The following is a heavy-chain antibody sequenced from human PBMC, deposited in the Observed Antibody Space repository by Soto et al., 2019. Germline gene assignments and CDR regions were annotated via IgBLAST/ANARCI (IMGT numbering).Heavy chain of an antibody. D-gene: IGHD6-19*01. CDR1: GFTFSSYE. CDR2: ISSSGSTI. V-gene: IGHV3-48*03. Sequence: GGSLRLSCAASGFTFSSYEMNWVRQAPGKGLEWVSYISSSGSTIYYADSVKGRFTISRDNAKNSLYLQMNSLRAEDTAVYYCARGLRYSSGLLGYFDYWGQGTLVTVS. J-gene: IGHJ4*02. CDR3: ARGLRYSSGLLGYFDY.